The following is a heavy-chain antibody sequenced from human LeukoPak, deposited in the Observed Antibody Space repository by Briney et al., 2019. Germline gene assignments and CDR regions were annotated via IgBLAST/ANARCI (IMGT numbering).Heavy chain of an antibody. V-gene: IGHV3-21*01. CDR2: ISSSSSYI. CDR1: GFTFSSYS. CDR3: ARDQALKIGY. J-gene: IGHJ4*02. Sequence: GGSLRLSCAASGFTFSSYSMNWVRQAPGKGLEWVSSISSSSSYIYYADSVKGRFTISRDNAKNSLYLQMNGLRAEDTAVYYCARDQALKIGYWGQGTLVTVSS.